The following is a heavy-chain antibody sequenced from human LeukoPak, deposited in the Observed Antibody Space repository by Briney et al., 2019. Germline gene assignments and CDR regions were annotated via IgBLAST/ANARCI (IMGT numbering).Heavy chain of an antibody. J-gene: IGHJ4*02. V-gene: IGHV4-34*01. Sequence: SETLSLTCAVYGGSFSGYYWSWTRQPPGKALEWIGEINHSGSTNYNPSLKSRVTISIDTSKKQFSLKVNSVTAADTAVYYCARFFKGGDNGDYSDYWGQGTLVTVSS. D-gene: IGHD4-17*01. CDR3: ARFFKGGDNGDYSDY. CDR2: INHSGST. CDR1: GGSFSGYY.